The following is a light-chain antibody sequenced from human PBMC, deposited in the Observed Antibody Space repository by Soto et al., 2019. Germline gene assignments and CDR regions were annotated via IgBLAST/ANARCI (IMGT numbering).Light chain of an antibody. J-gene: IGKJ3*01. CDR1: QGISSA. V-gene: IGKV1-13*02. CDR2: DAS. CDR3: QQFNSYPFT. Sequence: AIQLTQSPSSLSASVGDRVTITCRASQGISSALAWYQQKPGKAPKLLIYDASSLESGVPSRFSGSGAGTDFTLTISSLQPEDFATYYGQQFNSYPFTFGPGTKVDIK.